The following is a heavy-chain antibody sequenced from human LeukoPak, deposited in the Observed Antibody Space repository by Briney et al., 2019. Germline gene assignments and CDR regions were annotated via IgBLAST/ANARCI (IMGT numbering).Heavy chain of an antibody. Sequence: PGGSLRLSCAASGFTFSSYAMHWVRQAPGKGLEWVAVISYDGSNKYYADSVKGRFTISRDNSKNTLYLQMNSLRAEDTAVYYCARGYGYNYGYFDYWGQGTLVTVSS. V-gene: IGHV3-30*04. D-gene: IGHD5-24*01. CDR2: ISYDGSNK. CDR3: ARGYGYNYGYFDY. CDR1: GFTFSSYA. J-gene: IGHJ4*02.